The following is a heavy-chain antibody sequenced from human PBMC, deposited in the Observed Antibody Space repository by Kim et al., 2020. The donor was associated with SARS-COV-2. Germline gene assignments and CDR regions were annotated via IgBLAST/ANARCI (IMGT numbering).Heavy chain of an antibody. J-gene: IGHJ4*02. CDR3: ARDPLVGATGAFDY. CDR2: INAGNGNT. V-gene: IGHV1-3*01. Sequence: ASVKVSCKASGYTFTSYAMHWVRQAPGQRLEWMGWINAGNGNTKYSQKFQGRVTITRDTSASTAYMELSSLRSEDTAVYYCARDPLVGATGAFDYWGQGTLVTVSS. D-gene: IGHD1-26*01. CDR1: GYTFTSYA.